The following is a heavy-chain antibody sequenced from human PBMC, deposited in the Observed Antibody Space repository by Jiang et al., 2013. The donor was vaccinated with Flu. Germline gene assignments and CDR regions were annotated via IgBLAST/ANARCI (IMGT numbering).Heavy chain of an antibody. V-gene: IGHV1-8*01. CDR1: GYTFTSYD. J-gene: IGHJ4*02. CDR3: ARGFDDFWSGDY. CDR2: MNPNSGNT. Sequence: SGAEVKKPGASVKVSCKASGYTFTSYDINWVRQATGQGLEWMGWMNPNSGNTGYAQKFQGRVAMTRNTSISTAYMELSSLRSEDAAVYYCARGFDDFWSGDYWGQGTLVTVSS. D-gene: IGHD3-3*01.